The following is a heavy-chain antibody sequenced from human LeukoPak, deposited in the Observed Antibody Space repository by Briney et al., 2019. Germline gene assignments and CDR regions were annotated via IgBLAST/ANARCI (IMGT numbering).Heavy chain of an antibody. CDR1: GGSISSYY. CDR3: ARYFRGMAARQGSWFDP. Sequence: PSETLSLTCTVSGGSISSYYWSWIRQPPGKGLEWIGYIYYSGSTNYNPSLKSRVTISVDTSKNQFSLKLSSVTAADTAVYYCARYFRGMAARQGSWFDPWGQGTLVTVSS. J-gene: IGHJ5*02. D-gene: IGHD6-6*01. CDR2: IYYSGST. V-gene: IGHV4-59*01.